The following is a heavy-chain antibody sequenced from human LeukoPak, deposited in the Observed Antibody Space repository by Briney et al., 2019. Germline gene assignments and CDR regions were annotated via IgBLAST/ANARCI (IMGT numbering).Heavy chain of an antibody. Sequence: SETLSLTCSVSGGSISGSSYYWGWIRQPPGKGLDWIGSIYYSGSTYYNSSLKSRLIISIDTSKNQFSLKLSSVTTADTAVYFCASLHYYGSGTFPDHWGQGTLVTVSS. J-gene: IGHJ4*02. CDR2: IYYSGST. V-gene: IGHV4-39*07. CDR3: ASLHYYGSGTFPDH. CDR1: GGSISGSSYY. D-gene: IGHD3-10*01.